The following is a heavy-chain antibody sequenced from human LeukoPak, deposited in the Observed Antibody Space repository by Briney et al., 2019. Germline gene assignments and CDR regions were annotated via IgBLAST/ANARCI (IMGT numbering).Heavy chain of an antibody. Sequence: SQTLSLTCAISGDSISGNSAAWNWIRQSPSRGLEWLGRTYYRSKWYNDYAVSVKSRVTINPDTSKNQFSLQVKSVTPEDTAVYYCARALSDAPTLGYCSGTSCYTAYWGQGTLVTVSS. CDR3: ARALSDAPTLGYCSGTSCYTAY. J-gene: IGHJ4*02. CDR1: GDSISGNSAA. D-gene: IGHD2-2*02. V-gene: IGHV6-1*01. CDR2: TYYRSKWYN.